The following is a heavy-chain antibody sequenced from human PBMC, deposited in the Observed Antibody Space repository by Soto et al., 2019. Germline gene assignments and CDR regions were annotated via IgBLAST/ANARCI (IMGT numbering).Heavy chain of an antibody. Sequence: SETLSLTCTVSGGSISSGGYYWSWIRQHPGKGLEWIGYIYYSGSTYYNPSLKSRVTISVDTSKNQFSLKLSSVTAADTAVYYCAGEPAGYYYDSSGYFYVGSLDYWGQGTLVTVSS. D-gene: IGHD3-22*01. CDR2: IYYSGST. V-gene: IGHV4-31*03. J-gene: IGHJ4*02. CDR1: GGSISSGGYY. CDR3: AGEPAGYYYDSSGYFYVGSLDY.